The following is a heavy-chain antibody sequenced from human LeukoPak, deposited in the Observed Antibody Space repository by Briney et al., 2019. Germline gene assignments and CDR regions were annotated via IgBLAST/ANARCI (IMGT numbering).Heavy chain of an antibody. CDR2: IYYSGST. CDR1: GGSFSGYY. CDR3: ARHVAPIYHPNWFDP. D-gene: IGHD3-16*02. J-gene: IGHJ5*02. Sequence: SETLSLTCAVYGGSFSGYYWSWVRQPPGKGLEWIGSIYYSGSTYYNPSLKSRVTISVDTSKNQFSLKLSPVTAADTAVYYCARHVAPIYHPNWFDPWGQGTLVTVSS. V-gene: IGHV4-34*01.